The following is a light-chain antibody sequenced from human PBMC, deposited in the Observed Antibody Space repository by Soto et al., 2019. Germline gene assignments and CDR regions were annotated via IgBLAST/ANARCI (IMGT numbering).Light chain of an antibody. J-gene: IGKJ2*01. V-gene: IGKV1-5*01. CDR2: DAS. CDR1: QSVSTS. Sequence: DIQMTQSPSTLSASVGERVTITSRASQSVSTSLAWYQHKPGKAPKLLIHDASSLQSGVPSRFSGSGSRTEFSLTVSSLQPDDFATYYCQLYNPYSGYTFGQGTKLEIK. CDR3: QLYNPYSGYT.